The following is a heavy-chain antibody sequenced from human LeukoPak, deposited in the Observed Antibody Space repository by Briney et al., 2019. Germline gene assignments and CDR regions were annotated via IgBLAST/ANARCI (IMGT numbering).Heavy chain of an antibody. Sequence: GESLKISCKGSGYSFTSYWIGWVRQMPGKGLEWMGIIYPGDSDTRYSPSFQGQVTISADKSISTGYLQWSSLKASDTGMYYCARQPQWSENRYCSCGSCPFDIWGQGTMVTVSS. D-gene: IGHD2-15*01. CDR2: IYPGDSDT. CDR1: GYSFTSYW. CDR3: ARQPQWSENRYCSCGSCPFDI. V-gene: IGHV5-51*01. J-gene: IGHJ3*02.